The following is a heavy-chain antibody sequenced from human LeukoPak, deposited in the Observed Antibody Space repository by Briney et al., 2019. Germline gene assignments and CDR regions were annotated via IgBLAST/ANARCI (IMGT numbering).Heavy chain of an antibody. Sequence: PGGSLRLSCAASGFTVSRDYMSWVRQAPGKGLEWVSVIYSGGATYYADSVKGRFTISRDNSKNTVYLQMNSLRVDDTAVYYCARHDRFDPWGQGTRVTVSS. CDR2: IYSGGAT. CDR3: ARHDRFDP. V-gene: IGHV3-66*04. J-gene: IGHJ5*02. CDR1: GFTVSRDY.